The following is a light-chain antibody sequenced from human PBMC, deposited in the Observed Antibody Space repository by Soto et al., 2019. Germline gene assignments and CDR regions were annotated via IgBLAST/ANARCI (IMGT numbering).Light chain of an antibody. V-gene: IGKV1-5*01. CDR3: QHYISYSPWT. CDR2: DAS. J-gene: IGKJ1*01. Sequence: DIQMTQSPSTLSASVGDRVTITCRASQSISKWLAWYQQKPGKAPNLLIYDASSLGSGVPSRFIGSGYGTEFPLTYSGLQPGDFATYDCQHYISYSPWTFGQGTKVEI. CDR1: QSISKW.